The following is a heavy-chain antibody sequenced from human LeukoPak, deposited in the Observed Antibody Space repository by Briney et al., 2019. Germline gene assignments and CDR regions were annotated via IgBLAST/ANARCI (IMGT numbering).Heavy chain of an antibody. D-gene: IGHD3-10*01. CDR1: GFNISNHY. Sequence: GGSLRLSCAASGFNISNHYLSWVRQAPGKGLEWVSIIYSGGTTHYTASAKGRFKISRDTSENTLYLQMNSLRDEDTAVYFCVRDQAYYGSGSYSWYFDIWGRGTPVTVSS. CDR3: VRDQAYYGSGSYSWYFDI. V-gene: IGHV3-66*01. CDR2: IYSGGTT. J-gene: IGHJ2*01.